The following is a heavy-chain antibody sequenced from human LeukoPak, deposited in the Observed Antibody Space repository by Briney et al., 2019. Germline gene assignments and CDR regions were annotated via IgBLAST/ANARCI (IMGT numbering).Heavy chain of an antibody. CDR1: GGSVTNNRYS. D-gene: IGHD6-19*01. CDR2: IYTSGST. V-gene: IGHV4-61*02. J-gene: IGHJ3*02. CDR3: AKGIAVSGSPFYDAFDI. Sequence: KPSETLSLTCNVSGGSVTNNRYSWSWIRQPAGKGLEWIGRIYTSGSTNYNPSLKSRVTMSVDTSKNQFSLKLSSVTAADTAVYYCAKGIAVSGSPFYDAFDIWGQGTMVTVSS.